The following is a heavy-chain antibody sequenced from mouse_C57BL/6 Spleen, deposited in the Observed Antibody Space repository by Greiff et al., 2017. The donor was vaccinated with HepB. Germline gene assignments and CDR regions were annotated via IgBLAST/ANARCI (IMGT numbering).Heavy chain of an antibody. CDR1: GFTFTSYA. V-gene: IGHV5-4*01. J-gene: IGHJ3*01. Sequence: EVQLMESGAGLVKPGGSLKLSCAASGFTFTSYAMSWVRQTPEKSLEWVATISDGGSYTYYPDNVKGRFTISRDNAKNNLYLQMSHLKSEDTAMYYGAREGVTTVPFAYWGQGTLVTVAA. CDR2: ISDGGSYT. CDR3: AREGVTTVPFAY. D-gene: IGHD1-1*01.